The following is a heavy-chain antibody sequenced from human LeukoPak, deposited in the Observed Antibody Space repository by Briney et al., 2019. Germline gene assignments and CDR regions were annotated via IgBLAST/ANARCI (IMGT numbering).Heavy chain of an antibody. CDR2: VNGVGTDK. Sequence: GGSLRLSCAASGFTFSRHYMHWVRQAPGKGLVWVSRVNGVGTDKIYADSVKGRFTISRDNAKNTLYLQMNSLRVEDTAVYYCASSSYSSSLWGQGTLVTVSS. CDR3: ASSSYSSSL. CDR1: GFTFSRHY. D-gene: IGHD6-13*01. J-gene: IGHJ4*02. V-gene: IGHV3-74*01.